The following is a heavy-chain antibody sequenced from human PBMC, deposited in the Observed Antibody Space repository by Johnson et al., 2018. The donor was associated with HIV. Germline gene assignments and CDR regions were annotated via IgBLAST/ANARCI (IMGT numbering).Heavy chain of an antibody. D-gene: IGHD6-6*01. J-gene: IGHJ3*02. CDR1: GFTFDDYA. Sequence: VQLVESGGGLVQPGRSLRLSCAASGFTFDDYAMHWVRQAPGKGLEWVSGIGTAGDTYYPSSVKGRVTISRENAKNSLYLQMNSLRAEDTAVYYCARGASSSNSFDIWGQWTMVTVSS. CDR2: IGTAGDT. CDR3: ARGASSSNSFDI. V-gene: IGHV3-13*01.